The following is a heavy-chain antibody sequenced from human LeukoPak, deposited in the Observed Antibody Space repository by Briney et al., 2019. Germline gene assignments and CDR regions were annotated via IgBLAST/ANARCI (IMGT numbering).Heavy chain of an antibody. CDR2: IYYSGST. J-gene: IGHJ4*02. CDR3: ARGQYYGSGGLDY. D-gene: IGHD3-10*01. Sequence: PSETLSLTCTVSGGSISSYYWSWLRQPPGKGLEWIGYIYYSGSTNYNPSLTSRVTISVDTSKNQFSLKLSSVTAADTAVYYCARGQYYGSGGLDYWGQGTLVTVSS. V-gene: IGHV4-59*01. CDR1: GGSISSYY.